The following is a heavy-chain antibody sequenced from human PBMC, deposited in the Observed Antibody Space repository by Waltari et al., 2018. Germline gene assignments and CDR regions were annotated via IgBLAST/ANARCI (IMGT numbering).Heavy chain of an antibody. Sequence: EVQLVESGGVVVQPGGSLRLSCAASGFTFDDYAMHWVRQAPGKGLEWVSLISWDGGSIYYADSVKGRFTISRDNSKNSLYLQMNSLRAEDTALYYCAKDMGGSGWYYFDYWGQGTLVTVSS. CDR1: GFTFDDYA. D-gene: IGHD6-19*01. J-gene: IGHJ4*02. V-gene: IGHV3-43D*03. CDR2: ISWDGGSI. CDR3: AKDMGGSGWYYFDY.